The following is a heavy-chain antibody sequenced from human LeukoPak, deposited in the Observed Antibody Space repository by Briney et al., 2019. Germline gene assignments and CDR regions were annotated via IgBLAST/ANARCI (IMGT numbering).Heavy chain of an antibody. J-gene: IGHJ6*03. CDR2: INHSGST. V-gene: IGHV4-34*01. D-gene: IGHD6-19*01. CDR1: GGSFSGYY. Sequence: SETLSLTCAVYGGSFSGYYWSWIRQPPGKGLEWIGEINHSGSTNYNPSLKSRVTISVDTSKNQFSLKLSSVTAADTAVYYCARGSSGWYRAPYYYMDVWGKGTTVTVSS. CDR3: ARGSSGWYRAPYYYMDV.